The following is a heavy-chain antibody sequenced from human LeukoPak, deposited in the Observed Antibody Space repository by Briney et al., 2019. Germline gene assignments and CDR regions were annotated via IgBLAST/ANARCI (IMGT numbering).Heavy chain of an antibody. J-gene: IGHJ4*02. CDR2: IYYSGST. CDR1: GGSISSYY. V-gene: IGHV4-59*08. Sequence: SETLSLTCTVPGGSISSYYWSWIRQPPGKGLEWIGYIYYSGSTNYNPSLKSRVTISVDTSKNQFSLKLSSVTAADTAVYYCARGDYYGEPKYYFDYWGQGTLVTVSS. CDR3: ARGDYYGEPKYYFDY. D-gene: IGHD4-17*01.